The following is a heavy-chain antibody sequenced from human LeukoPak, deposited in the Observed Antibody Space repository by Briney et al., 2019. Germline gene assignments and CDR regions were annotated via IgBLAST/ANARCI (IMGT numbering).Heavy chain of an antibody. D-gene: IGHD4-17*01. Sequence: GGALKISRKGFGYSFSTYLVGWGCQMPRESPGWVGMIFPGDSTTIYSPSFQGQVTISADESISTAYLQWSSLKASDTAMYFCARHRPGDQGYYYYGLDVWGQGTTVTVS. V-gene: IGHV5-51*01. CDR1: GYSFSTYL. CDR2: IFPGDSTT. J-gene: IGHJ6*02. CDR3: ARHRPGDQGYYYYGLDV.